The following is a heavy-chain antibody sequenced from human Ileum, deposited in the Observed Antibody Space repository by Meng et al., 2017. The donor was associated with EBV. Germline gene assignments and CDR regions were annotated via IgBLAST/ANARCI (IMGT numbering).Heavy chain of an antibody. V-gene: IGHV1-69*01. CDR3: ATSSVPGPAYYFDY. J-gene: IGHJ4*02. Sequence: SGVEVEKPGSSVKVSCKASGVTSSSYAITWVRQAPGQGLEWMGGNVPLFGTGDTSQKFHDRVTFTADASTNTAYMELTSLKYEDTAVYYCATSSVPGPAYYFDYWGQGTLVTVSS. CDR1: GVTSSSYA. D-gene: IGHD6-25*01. CDR2: NVPLFGTG.